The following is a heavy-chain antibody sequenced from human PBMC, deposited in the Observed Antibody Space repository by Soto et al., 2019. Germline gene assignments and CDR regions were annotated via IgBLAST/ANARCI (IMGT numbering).Heavy chain of an antibody. J-gene: IGHJ4*02. Sequence: SETLSLTCAVYGGSFSGYYWSWIRQPPGKGLEWIGEINHSGSTNYNPSLKSRVTISVDTSKNQFSLKLGSVTAADTAVYYCARLGSPARSFWSEMDDYWGQGTLVTVSS. D-gene: IGHD3-3*01. CDR2: INHSGST. CDR3: ARLGSPARSFWSEMDDY. V-gene: IGHV4-34*01. CDR1: GGSFSGYY.